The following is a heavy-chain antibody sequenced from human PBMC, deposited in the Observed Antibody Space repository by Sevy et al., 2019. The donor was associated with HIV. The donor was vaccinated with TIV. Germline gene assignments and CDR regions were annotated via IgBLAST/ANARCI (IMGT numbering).Heavy chain of an antibody. V-gene: IGHV3-21*01. CDR1: GFTSSSYS. Sequence: GGSLRLSCAASGFTSSSYSLNWVRQAPGKGLEWVSSIISSSSYIYYADSVKGRFTISRDKAKNSLYLQMNSLRAEDTAVYYCARDNAFDIWGQGTMVTVSS. CDR2: IISSSSYI. CDR3: ARDNAFDI. J-gene: IGHJ3*02.